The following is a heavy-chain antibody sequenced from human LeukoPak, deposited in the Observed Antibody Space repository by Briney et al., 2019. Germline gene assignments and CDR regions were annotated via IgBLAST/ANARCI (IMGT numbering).Heavy chain of an antibody. D-gene: IGHD3-22*01. CDR1: GFTFSNYA. CDR3: TRDSYDFDSNGSVDI. Sequence: GGSLRLSCAASGFTFSNYAMSWVRQAPGKGLEWVSGITGNSGSTFYADSVKGRFTISRDDAKSTLYLQMNSLRVEDTAVYYCTRDSYDFDSNGSVDIWGQGTMVTVSS. J-gene: IGHJ3*02. V-gene: IGHV3-23*01. CDR2: ITGNSGST.